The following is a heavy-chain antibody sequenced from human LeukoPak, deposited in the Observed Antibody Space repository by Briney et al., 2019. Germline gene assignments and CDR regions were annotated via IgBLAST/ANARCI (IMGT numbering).Heavy chain of an antibody. CDR3: ARLWVIFGVVLNWFDP. CDR2: IYYSGST. Sequence: PSETLSLTCTVSGGSISSSSYYWGWIRQPPGKGLEWIGSIYYSGSTYYNPSLKSRVTISVDTSKNQFSLKLSSVTAADTAVYYCARLWVIFGVVLNWFDPWGQGTLVTVSS. J-gene: IGHJ5*02. D-gene: IGHD3-3*01. V-gene: IGHV4-39*01. CDR1: GGSISSSSYY.